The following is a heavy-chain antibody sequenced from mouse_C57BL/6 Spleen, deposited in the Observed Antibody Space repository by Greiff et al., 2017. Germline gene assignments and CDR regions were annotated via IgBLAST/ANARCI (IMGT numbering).Heavy chain of an antibody. V-gene: IGHV5-17*01. J-gene: IGHJ2*01. CDR2: ISSGSSTI. Sequence: EVKLVESGGGLVKPGGSLKLSCAASGFTFSDYGMHWVRQAPEKGLEWVAYISSGSSTIYYADTVKGRFTISRDKAKNTLFLQMTSLRSEDTAMYYCARPGSSWRYFDYWGQGTTLTVSS. CDR1: GFTFSDYG. CDR3: ARPGSSWRYFDY. D-gene: IGHD1-1*01.